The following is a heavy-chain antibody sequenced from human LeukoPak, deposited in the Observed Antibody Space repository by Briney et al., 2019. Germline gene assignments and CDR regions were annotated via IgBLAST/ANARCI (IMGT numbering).Heavy chain of an antibody. J-gene: IGHJ4*02. V-gene: IGHV1-69*06. CDR1: GGTFSSYA. CDR3: AREGIAVEEGLYYFDY. D-gene: IGHD6-19*01. CDR2: IIPIFGTA. Sequence: GASVKVSCKASGGTFSSYAISRVRQAPGQGLEWMGGIIPIFGTANYAQKFQGRVTITADKSTSTAYMELSSLRSEDTAVYYCAREGIAVEEGLYYFDYWGQGTLVTVSS.